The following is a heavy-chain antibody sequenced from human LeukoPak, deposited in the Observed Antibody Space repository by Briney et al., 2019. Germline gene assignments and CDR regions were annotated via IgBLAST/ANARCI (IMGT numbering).Heavy chain of an antibody. V-gene: IGHV4-34*01. CDR2: INHSGST. D-gene: IGHD3-16*02. J-gene: IGHJ4*02. CDR1: GGSFSGYY. Sequence: SETLSLTCAVYGGSFSGYYWSWIRQPPGKGLEWIGEINHSGSTNYNPSLKSRVTISVDTPKNQFSLKLSSVTAADTAVYYCARDGYYDYVWGSYRTGGYFDYWGQGTLVTVSS. CDR3: ARDGYYDYVWGSYRTGGYFDY.